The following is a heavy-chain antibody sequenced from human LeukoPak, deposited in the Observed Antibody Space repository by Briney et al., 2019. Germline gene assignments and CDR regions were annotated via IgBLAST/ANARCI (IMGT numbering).Heavy chain of an antibody. D-gene: IGHD6-13*01. CDR1: GYTFTSYD. V-gene: IGHV1-8*01. CDR3: ARASSSWYTRDRYYFDY. J-gene: IGHJ4*02. Sequence: GASVKVSCKASGYTFTSYDINWVRQATGQGLEWMGWMNPHSGNTGYAQNFQGRVTMTRNTSISTAYMELSSLRSEDTAVYYCARASSSWYTRDRYYFDYWGQGTLVTVSS. CDR2: MNPHSGNT.